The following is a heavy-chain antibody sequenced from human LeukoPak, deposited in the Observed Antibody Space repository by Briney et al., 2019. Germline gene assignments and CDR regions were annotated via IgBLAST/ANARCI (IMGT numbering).Heavy chain of an antibody. V-gene: IGHV1-18*04. CDR2: ISAYNGNT. Sequence: GASVKVSCKASGYTFTGYYMHWVRQAPGQGLEWMGWISAYNGNTNYAQKLQGRVTMTTDTSTSTAYMELRSLRSDDTAVYYCARTGRIAVAENWGQGTLVTVSS. J-gene: IGHJ4*02. CDR1: GYTFTGYY. D-gene: IGHD6-19*01. CDR3: ARTGRIAVAEN.